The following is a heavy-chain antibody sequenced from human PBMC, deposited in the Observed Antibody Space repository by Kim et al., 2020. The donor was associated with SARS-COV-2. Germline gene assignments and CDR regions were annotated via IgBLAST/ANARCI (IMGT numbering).Heavy chain of an antibody. CDR2: IWNDETKK. Sequence: GGSLRLSCAASGFTFSTYGMNWVRQAPGKGPEWVAVIWNDETKKYYADFVKGLFTISSENAKNTLYLQMNSLTAEETAVYYCARSGRIFGSGSKGYYFYG. V-gene: IGHV3-33*03. J-gene: IGHJ6*01. CDR1: GFTFSTYG. CDR3: ARSGRIFGSGSKGYYFYG. D-gene: IGHD3-10*01.